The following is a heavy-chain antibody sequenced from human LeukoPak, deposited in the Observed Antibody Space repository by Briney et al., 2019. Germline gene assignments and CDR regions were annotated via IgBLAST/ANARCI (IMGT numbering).Heavy chain of an antibody. CDR3: AGLESGTAPL. Sequence: SETLSFTCTVSGVSTSSSDYYWGWVRQPPGKGLEWIGSIYNSGSTYYNPPLKSRVTISVDTSKNQLSLKVSSVTAADTAVYYCAGLESGTAPLWGQGTLVTVSS. D-gene: IGHD1-26*01. V-gene: IGHV4-39*01. CDR1: GVSTSSSDYY. J-gene: IGHJ4*02. CDR2: IYNSGST.